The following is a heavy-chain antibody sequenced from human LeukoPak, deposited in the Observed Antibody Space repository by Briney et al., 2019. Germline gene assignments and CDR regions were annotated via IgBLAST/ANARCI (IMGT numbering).Heavy chain of an antibody. Sequence: PGGSLRLSCAASGFTFSSYEMNWVRQAPGKGLEWVSTISSSSSYIYYADSVKGRFTISRDNAKNSLYLQMNSLRAEDTAVYYCARVLGYYYYYGMDVWGQGTTVTVSS. CDR3: ARVLGYYYYYGMDV. J-gene: IGHJ6*02. CDR2: ISSSSSYI. V-gene: IGHV3-21*01. CDR1: GFTFSSYE.